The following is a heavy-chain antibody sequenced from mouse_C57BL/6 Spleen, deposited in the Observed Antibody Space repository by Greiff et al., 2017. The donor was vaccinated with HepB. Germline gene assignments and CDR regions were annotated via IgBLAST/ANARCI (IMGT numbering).Heavy chain of an antibody. J-gene: IGHJ4*01. V-gene: IGHV1-55*01. CDR1: GYTFTSYW. Sequence: QVQLQQSGAELVKPGASVKMSCKASGYTFTSYWLTWVKQRPGQGLEWIGDIYPGSGSTNYNEKFKSKATLTVDTSSSTAYMQLSSLTSEDSAVYYCARSEYYYAMDYWGQGTSVTVSS. CDR2: IYPGSGST. CDR3: ARSEYYYAMDY.